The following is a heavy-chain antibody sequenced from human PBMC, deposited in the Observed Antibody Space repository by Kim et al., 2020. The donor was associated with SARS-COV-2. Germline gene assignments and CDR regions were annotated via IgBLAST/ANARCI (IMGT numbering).Heavy chain of an antibody. CDR1: GFTFSSYA. CDR3: AKGTLEEYGGNFAFDI. Sequence: GGSLRLSCAASGFTFSSYAMSWVRQAPGKGLEWVSAISGSGGSTYYADSVKGRFTISRDNSKNTLYLQMNSLRAEDTAVYYCAKGTLEEYGGNFAFDIWGQGTMVTVSS. J-gene: IGHJ3*02. D-gene: IGHD2-21*02. CDR2: ISGSGGST. V-gene: IGHV3-23*01.